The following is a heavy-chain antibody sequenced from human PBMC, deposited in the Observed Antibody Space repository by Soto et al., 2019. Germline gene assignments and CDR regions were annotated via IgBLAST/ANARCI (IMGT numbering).Heavy chain of an antibody. Sequence: GASVKVSCKVSGYTLTELSMHWVRQAPGKGLEWMGGFDPSGGNTSYAQKFQGRVTMTRDTSTSTVYMELSSLRSEDTAVYYCARDGYCSGGTRCGGVDYWGQGTLVTVSS. CDR2: FDPSGGNT. V-gene: IGHV1-24*01. J-gene: IGHJ4*02. CDR3: ARDGYCSGGTRCGGVDY. D-gene: IGHD2-15*01. CDR1: GYTLTELS.